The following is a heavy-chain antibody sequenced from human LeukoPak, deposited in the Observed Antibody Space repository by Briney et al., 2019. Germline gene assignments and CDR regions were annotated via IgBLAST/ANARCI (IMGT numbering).Heavy chain of an antibody. CDR3: ATQSNYDILTGYYNNWFDP. Sequence: ASVKVSCKVSGYTLTELSMHWVRQAPGKGLEWMGGFDTEDGETIYAQKFQGRVTMTEDTSTDTAYMELSSLRSEDTAVYYCATQSNYDILTGYYNNWFDPWGQGTLVTVSS. V-gene: IGHV1-24*01. CDR1: GYTLTELS. CDR2: FDTEDGET. J-gene: IGHJ5*02. D-gene: IGHD3-9*01.